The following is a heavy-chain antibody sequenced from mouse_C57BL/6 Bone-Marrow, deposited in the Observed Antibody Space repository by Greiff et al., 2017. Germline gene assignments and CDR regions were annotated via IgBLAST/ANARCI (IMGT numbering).Heavy chain of an antibody. CDR3: VKKGTLSRDGYYFWYFDV. Sequence: VKVVESGPGLVAPSQSLSITCTVSGFSLTNYGVSWVRHPPGKGLAWLGVIWGDGSTSYHSALISRLSISKDHSKSQVFLKLNRLQIDDTATYYCVKKGTLSRDGYYFWYFDVWGTGTTVTVSS. D-gene: IGHD2-3*01. J-gene: IGHJ1*03. V-gene: IGHV2-3*01. CDR2: IWGDGST. CDR1: GFSLTNYG.